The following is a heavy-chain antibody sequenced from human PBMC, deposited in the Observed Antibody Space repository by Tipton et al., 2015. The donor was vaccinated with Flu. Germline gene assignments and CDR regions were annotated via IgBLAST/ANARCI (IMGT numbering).Heavy chain of an antibody. CDR3: ARDNSRSFAHYYYYGMDV. V-gene: IGHV3-48*03. J-gene: IGHJ6*02. CDR2: ISSSGSTI. CDR1: GFTFSSYE. Sequence: SLRLSCAASGFTFSSYEMNWVRQAPGKGLEWVSYISSSGSTIYYADSVKGRFTISRDNAKNSLYLQMNSLRAEDTAVYYCARDNSRSFAHYYYYGMDVWGQGTPVTVSS. D-gene: IGHD3-16*02.